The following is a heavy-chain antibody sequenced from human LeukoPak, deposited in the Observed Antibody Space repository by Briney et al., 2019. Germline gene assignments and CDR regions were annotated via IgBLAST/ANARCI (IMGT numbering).Heavy chain of an antibody. CDR3: AKVKIAVAGIRAADAFDI. D-gene: IGHD6-19*01. CDR1: GFTFSSYA. Sequence: PGGSLRLSCAASGFTFSSYAMSWVRQAPGKGLEWVSAISGSGGSTYYADSVKGRFTISRDNSKNTLYLQMNSLRAEDTAVYYFAKVKIAVAGIRAADAFDIWGQGTMVTVSS. CDR2: ISGSGGST. J-gene: IGHJ3*02. V-gene: IGHV3-23*01.